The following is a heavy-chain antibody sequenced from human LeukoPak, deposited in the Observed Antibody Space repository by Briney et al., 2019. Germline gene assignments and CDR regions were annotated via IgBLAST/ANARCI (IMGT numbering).Heavy chain of an antibody. V-gene: IGHV3-74*01. D-gene: IGHD4-17*01. J-gene: IGHJ4*02. CDR3: ARDTMHDYGDSDIVY. CDR1: GFTFSRYW. Sequence: PGGSLRLTCAASGFTFSRYWMHWVRQAPGKGLVWVSRINSDGSSTSYADSVKGRFTISRDNAKNTLYLQMNSLRAEDTAVYYCARDTMHDYGDSDIVYWEQGTLVTVSS. CDR2: INSDGSST.